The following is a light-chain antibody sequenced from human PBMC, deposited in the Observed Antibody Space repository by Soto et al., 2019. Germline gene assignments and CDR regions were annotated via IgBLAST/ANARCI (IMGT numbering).Light chain of an antibody. CDR2: DVK. J-gene: IGLJ2*01. CDR1: STDIGAYDY. V-gene: IGLV2-14*03. Sequence: QSALAQPASVSGSPGHSITITCTGTSTDIGAYDYVSWYQQHPGSAPKLVIFDVKNRPSGTSSRFSGSKSGNTASLTISGLPTDDEADYYCASSTESGTLLFGVGTKLTGL. CDR3: ASSTESGTLL.